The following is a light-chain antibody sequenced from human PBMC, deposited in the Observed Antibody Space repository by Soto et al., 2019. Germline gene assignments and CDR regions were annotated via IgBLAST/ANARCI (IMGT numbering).Light chain of an antibody. CDR3: QQFSSYPLT. CDR1: QSSTSTY. Sequence: EIVLTQSPVTLSFSPGERATLSCRASQSSTSTYLAWYQQKPGQAPRLLIYGASSRATGIPDRFSGGGSGTDFTLTISRLEPEDFAVYYCQQFSSYPLTFGGGTKVDIK. V-gene: IGKV3-20*01. J-gene: IGKJ4*01. CDR2: GAS.